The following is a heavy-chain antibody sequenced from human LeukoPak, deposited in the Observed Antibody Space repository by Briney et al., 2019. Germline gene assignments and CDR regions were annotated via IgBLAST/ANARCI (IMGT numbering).Heavy chain of an antibody. Sequence: GSLKLSWSVSGFNIRRNWMSLVRQGPGEGAEWVANIKQDGSEEYYVDSVKGRFTISRDNAKNSLSLQMNSLRAEDTAVYYCARASIAAAPFDYWGQGTLVTVSS. CDR2: IKQDGSEE. CDR3: ARASIAAAPFDY. J-gene: IGHJ4*02. CDR1: GFNIRRNW. V-gene: IGHV3-7*03. D-gene: IGHD6-25*01.